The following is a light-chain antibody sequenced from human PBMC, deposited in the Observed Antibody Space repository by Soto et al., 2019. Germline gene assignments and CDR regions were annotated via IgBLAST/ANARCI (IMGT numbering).Light chain of an antibody. CDR2: GAS. J-gene: IGKJ1*01. CDR1: QSISNSY. V-gene: IGKV3-20*01. CDR3: QQYGSSRT. Sequence: IVLAQSPGTLSLSPGERATPSCTASQSISNSYLAWYQQKPGQAPRLLIYGASSRATGIPDRFSGSGSGTDFTLTISRLEPEDFAVYYCQQYGSSRTFGQGTKVDIK.